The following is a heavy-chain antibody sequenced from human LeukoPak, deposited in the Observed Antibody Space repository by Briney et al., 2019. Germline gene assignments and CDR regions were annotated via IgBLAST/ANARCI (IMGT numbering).Heavy chain of an antibody. D-gene: IGHD2-8*02. Sequence: GGSLRLSCAASGFTFSTDSMNWVRQAPGKGLEWVSSISSGSTYKYYADSVKGRFTISRDNAKNSLYLQMNSLRAGDTAVYYCAKDRGSTGVLVSFDYWGQGTLVTVSS. V-gene: IGHV3-21*01. CDR3: AKDRGSTGVLVSFDY. CDR2: ISSGSTYK. CDR1: GFTFSTDS. J-gene: IGHJ4*02.